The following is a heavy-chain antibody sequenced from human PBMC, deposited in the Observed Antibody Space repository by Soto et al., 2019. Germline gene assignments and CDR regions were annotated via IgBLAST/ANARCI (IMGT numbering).Heavy chain of an antibody. CDR2: ISWDGGST. J-gene: IGHJ4*02. V-gene: IGHV3-43*01. CDR1: GFTFDDYT. Sequence: GGSLRLSCAASGFTFDDYTMHWVRQAPGKGLEWVSLISWDGGSTYYADSVKGRLTVSRDKSKISLYLQMNSLRTEDTAFYYCTRDVFDKNTWEGVFEYWGQGILVTVSS. D-gene: IGHD1-26*01. CDR3: TRDVFDKNTWEGVFEY.